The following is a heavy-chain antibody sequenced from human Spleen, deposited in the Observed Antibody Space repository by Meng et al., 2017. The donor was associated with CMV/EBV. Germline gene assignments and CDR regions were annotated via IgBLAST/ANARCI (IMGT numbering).Heavy chain of an antibody. CDR2: INPINGGT. D-gene: IGHD1-26*01. CDR3: ARPSGSAPNWFDP. Sequence: KVSGYICHDYFIHWVRRAPGRGLEWMGWINPINGGTNFAQKFQDRVTLTRDTSTSTAYMELSSLTSDDTAVYYCARPSGSAPNWFDPWGQGTLVTVSS. V-gene: IGHV1-2*02. J-gene: IGHJ5*02. CDR1: GYICHDYF.